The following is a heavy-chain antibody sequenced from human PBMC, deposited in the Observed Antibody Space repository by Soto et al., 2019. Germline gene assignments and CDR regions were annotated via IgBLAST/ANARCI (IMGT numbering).Heavy chain of an antibody. D-gene: IGHD1-1*01. CDR3: ATQLRHRGPFDY. Sequence: ASVKVSCKASGGTFSSYTISWVRQAPGQGLEWMGRIIPILGIANYAQKFQGRVTITADKSTSTAYMELSSLRSEDTAVYYCATQLRHRGPFDYWGQGTLVTVSS. CDR1: GGTFSSYT. J-gene: IGHJ4*02. V-gene: IGHV1-69*02. CDR2: IIPILGIA.